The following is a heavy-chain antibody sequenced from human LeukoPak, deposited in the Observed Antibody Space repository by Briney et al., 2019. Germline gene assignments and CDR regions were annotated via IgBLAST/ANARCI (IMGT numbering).Heavy chain of an antibody. CDR2: IRYDGSNK. CDR3: ANSIYNRSSTSCYAHFDY. D-gene: IGHD2-2*01. Sequence: GGSLRLSCAASGFTFSSYGMHWVRQAPGKGLEWVAFIRYDGSNKYYADSVKGRFTISRDNSKNTLYLQMNSLRAEYAAVYYCANSIYNRSSTSCYAHFDYSGPRTLVTVSS. V-gene: IGHV3-30*02. J-gene: IGHJ4*02. CDR1: GFTFSSYG.